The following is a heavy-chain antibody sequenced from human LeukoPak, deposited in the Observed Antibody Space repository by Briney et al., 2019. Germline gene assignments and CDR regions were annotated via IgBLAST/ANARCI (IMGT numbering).Heavy chain of an antibody. CDR3: ARDVLSSGYIFTHYYMDV. D-gene: IGHD3-22*01. CDR2: IIPIFGTA. V-gene: IGHV1-69*05. CDR1: GGTFSSYA. Sequence: GSSVKVSCEASGGTFSSYAISWVRQAPGQGLEWMGRIIPIFGTANYAQKFQGRVTITTDESTSTAYMELSSLRSEDTAVYYCARDVLSSGYIFTHYYMDVWGKGTTVTVSS. J-gene: IGHJ6*03.